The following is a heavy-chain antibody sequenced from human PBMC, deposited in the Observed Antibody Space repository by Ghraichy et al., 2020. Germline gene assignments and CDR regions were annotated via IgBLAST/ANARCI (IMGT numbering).Heavy chain of an antibody. D-gene: IGHD3-22*01. CDR3: ARDTYESSGYYLRDAFDI. CDR2: TYFRSKWHI. J-gene: IGHJ3*02. CDR1: GDSVSSNSAA. Sequence: SETLSLTCAISGDSVSSNSAAWTWIRQSPSRGLEWLGRTYFRSKWHIDYALSVKGRITINADTSKNQFSLRLNSVTPEDTAVYYCARDTYESSGYYLRDAFDIWGQGTMVTVSS. V-gene: IGHV6-1*01.